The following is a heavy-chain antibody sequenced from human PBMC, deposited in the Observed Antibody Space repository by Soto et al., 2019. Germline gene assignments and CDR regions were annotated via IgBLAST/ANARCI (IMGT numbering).Heavy chain of an antibody. CDR3: AKGRDYCSGGSCYSHLNYYYYYKDV. D-gene: IGHD2-15*01. CDR1: GFTFSSYA. V-gene: IGHV3-23*01. CDR2: ISGSGGST. J-gene: IGHJ6*03. Sequence: GGSLRLSCAASGFTFSSYAMSWVRQAPGKGLEWVSAISGSGGSTYYADSVKGRFTISRDNSKNTLYLQMNSLRAEDTAVYYCAKGRDYCSGGSCYSHLNYYYYYKDVWGKGTTVTVSS.